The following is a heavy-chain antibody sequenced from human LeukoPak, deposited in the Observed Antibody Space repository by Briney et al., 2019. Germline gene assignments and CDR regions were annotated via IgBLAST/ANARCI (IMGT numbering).Heavy chain of an antibody. Sequence: KPSQTLSVTCTVSGGSISSGGYYWSWIRQHPGKGLEWIGYIYYSGSTYYNPSLKSRVTISVDTSKNQFSLKLSSVTAADTAVYYCARGKRRGYYFDYWGQGTLVTVSS. CDR1: GGSISSGGYY. V-gene: IGHV4-31*03. J-gene: IGHJ4*02. CDR3: ARGKRRGYYFDY. CDR2: IYYSGST. D-gene: IGHD3-22*01.